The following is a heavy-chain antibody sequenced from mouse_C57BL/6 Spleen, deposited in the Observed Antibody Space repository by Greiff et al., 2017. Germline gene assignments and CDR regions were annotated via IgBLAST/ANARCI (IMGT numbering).Heavy chain of an antibody. V-gene: IGHV1-69*01. D-gene: IGHD2-3*01. CDR2: IDPSDSYT. CDR1: GYTFTSYW. Sequence: QVQLQQSGAELVMPGASVKLSCKASGYTFTSYWMHWVKQRPGQGLEWIGEIDPSDSYTNYNQKFKGKSTLTVDKSSSTAYMQLSSLTSEDSAVYYCARYRYDGYYEAMDYWGQGTSVTVSS. CDR3: ARYRYDGYYEAMDY. J-gene: IGHJ4*01.